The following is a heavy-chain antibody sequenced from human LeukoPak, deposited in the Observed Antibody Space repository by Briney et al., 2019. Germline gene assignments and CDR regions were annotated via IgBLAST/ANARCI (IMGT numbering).Heavy chain of an antibody. V-gene: IGHV3-30*04. Sequence: GGSLRLSCAGSGFTFSTYAMHGVRQAPGKGLEWVAVIPYDGSNKYYADSVKGRFTISRENSKNRLYLQMNSLRAEDTAVYYCARAEGYGGELDSWGQGTLVTVSS. D-gene: IGHD4-23*01. CDR3: ARAEGYGGELDS. CDR2: IPYDGSNK. CDR1: GFTFSTYA. J-gene: IGHJ4*02.